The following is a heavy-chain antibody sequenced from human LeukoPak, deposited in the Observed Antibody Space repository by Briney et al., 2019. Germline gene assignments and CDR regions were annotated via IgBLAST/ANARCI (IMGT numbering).Heavy chain of an antibody. D-gene: IGHD5-12*01. CDR3: AIPDIVATRYPFDP. CDR1: GYTFTGYY. V-gene: IGHV1-2*02. CDR2: INPNSGGT. Sequence: ASVKVSCKASGYTFTGYYMHWVRQAPGQGLEWMGWINPNSGGTNYAQKFQGRVTMTRDTSISTAYMELSRLRSDDTAVYYCAIPDIVATRYPFDPWGQGTLVTVSS. J-gene: IGHJ5*02.